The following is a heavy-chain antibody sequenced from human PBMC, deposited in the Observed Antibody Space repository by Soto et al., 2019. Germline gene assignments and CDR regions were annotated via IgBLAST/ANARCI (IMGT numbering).Heavy chain of an antibody. CDR1: GLKFGDFG. V-gene: IGHV3-7*01. D-gene: IGHD6-19*01. CDR3: ARDRTDPISGRGLAY. CDR2: TNQDGSEK. J-gene: IGHJ4*02. Sequence: VAGLKFGDFGGRLISQNKGKGLEWVANTNQDGSEKNYVDSVRGRLTISRDNVKNSLYLQMDSLRAEDTAVYYCARDRTDPISGRGLAYRRQRTLVTVSS.